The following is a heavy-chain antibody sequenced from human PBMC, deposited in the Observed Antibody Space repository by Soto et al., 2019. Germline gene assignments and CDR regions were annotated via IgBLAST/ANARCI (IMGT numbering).Heavy chain of an antibody. D-gene: IGHD1-26*01. CDR2: IYYSGST. J-gene: IGHJ4*02. V-gene: IGHV4-59*01. CDR1: GGSISSYY. CDR3: AVSQVGATTATFDY. Sequence: SETLSLTCTVSGGSISSYYWSWIRQPPGKGLEWIGYIYYSGSTNYNPSLKSRVTISVDTSKNQFSLKLSSVTAADTAVYYCAVSQVGATTATFDYWGQGTLVTVSS.